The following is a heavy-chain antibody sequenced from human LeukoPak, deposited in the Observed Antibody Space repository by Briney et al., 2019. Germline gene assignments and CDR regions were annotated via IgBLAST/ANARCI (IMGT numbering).Heavy chain of an antibody. CDR1: GGSFSGYY. CDR2: INHSGST. CDR3: ARGGLIAAAGPHYYYYMDV. V-gene: IGHV4-34*01. J-gene: IGHJ6*03. D-gene: IGHD6-13*01. Sequence: SETLSLTCAVYGGSFSGYYWGWIRQPPGKGLEWIGEINHSGSTNYNPSLKSRVTISVDTSKNQFSLKLSSVTAADTAVYYCARGGLIAAAGPHYYYYMDVWGKGTTVTVSS.